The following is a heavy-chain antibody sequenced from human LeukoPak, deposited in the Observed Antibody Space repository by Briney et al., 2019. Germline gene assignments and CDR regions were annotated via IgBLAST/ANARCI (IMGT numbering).Heavy chain of an antibody. CDR2: INPTGVST. CDR1: TINFSDYG. V-gene: IGHV3-23*01. Sequence: GGSLRLSCAASTINFSDYGMDWVRQAPGRGREWVSTINPTGVSTYFADSVRGRFTISRDNSKNTVFLQINSLRVEDTVIYYCARDQPLAASWFGPWGQGTLVTVSP. CDR3: ARDQPLAASWFGP. J-gene: IGHJ5*02.